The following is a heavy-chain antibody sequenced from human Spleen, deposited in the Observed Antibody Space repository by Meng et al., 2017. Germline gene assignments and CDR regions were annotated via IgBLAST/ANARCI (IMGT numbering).Heavy chain of an antibody. CDR2: INTDASIT. Sequence: GFTCSSYNMHWVRQTPGEGLGWVSRINTDASITTYADPVRGRFTTSRADAKHTLYLLMNSLRAEAAVVYYWAIDAGLVIFDHWGQGALVTVSS. CDR1: GFTCSSYN. D-gene: IGHD4-23*01. J-gene: IGHJ4*02. CDR3: AIDAGLVIFDH. V-gene: IGHV3-74*03.